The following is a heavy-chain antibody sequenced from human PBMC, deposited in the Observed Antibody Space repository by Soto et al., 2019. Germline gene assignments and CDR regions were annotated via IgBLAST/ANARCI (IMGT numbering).Heavy chain of an antibody. CDR3: ARDRRLVPAATPYDYYGMDV. CDR1: GFTFSSYA. CDR2: ISYDGSNK. Sequence: QVQLVESGGGVVQPGRSLRLSCAASGFTFSSYAMHWVRQAPGKGLEWVAVISYDGSNKYYADSVKGRFTISRDNSKNTLYLQMNSLRAEDTAVYYCARDRRLVPAATPYDYYGMDVWGQGTTVTVSS. D-gene: IGHD2-2*01. V-gene: IGHV3-30-3*01. J-gene: IGHJ6*02.